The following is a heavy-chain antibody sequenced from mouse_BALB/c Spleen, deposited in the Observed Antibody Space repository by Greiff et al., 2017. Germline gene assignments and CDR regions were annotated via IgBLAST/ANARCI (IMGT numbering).Heavy chain of an antibody. V-gene: IGHV5-9-3*01. Sequence: EVKVVESGGGLVKPGGSLKLSCAASGFTFSSYAMSWVRQTPEKRLEWVATISSGGSYTYYPDSVKGRFTIPRDNAKNTLYLQMSSLRSEDTAMFYCARHNGMITTSWFAYWGQGTLVTVSA. J-gene: IGHJ3*01. CDR1: GFTFSSYA. CDR3: ARHNGMITTSWFAY. D-gene: IGHD2-4*01. CDR2: ISSGGSYT.